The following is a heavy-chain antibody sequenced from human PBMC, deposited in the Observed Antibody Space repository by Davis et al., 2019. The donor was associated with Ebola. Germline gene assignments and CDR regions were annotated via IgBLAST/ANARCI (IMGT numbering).Heavy chain of an antibody. CDR2: ISYDGSNK. CDR3: AKVSNGV. CDR1: GFTFSSYG. V-gene: IGHV3-30*18. D-gene: IGHD2-8*01. J-gene: IGHJ4*02. Sequence: GESLKISCAASGFTFSSYGMHWVRQAPGKGLEWVAVISYDGSNKYYADSVKGRFTISRDNSKNTLYLQMNSLRAEDTAVYYCAKVSNGVWGQGTLVTVSS.